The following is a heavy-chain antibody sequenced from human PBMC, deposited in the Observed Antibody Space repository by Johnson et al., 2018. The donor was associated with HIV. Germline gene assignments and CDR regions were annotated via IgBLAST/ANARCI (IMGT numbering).Heavy chain of an antibody. CDR2: ISSSGTTK. J-gene: IGHJ3*01. D-gene: IGHD2-21*02. Sequence: VQLVESGGGLVQPGGSLRLSCAASGFTFDDYTMHWVRQAPGKGLEWVSYISSSGTTKYYSDSVKGRLTISRDNAKNSLYLQMNSLRGEDTAAYYCARGAYCGGDCYSGLGALDVWGQGTMVTVSP. V-gene: IGHV3-48*03. CDR1: GFTFDDYT. CDR3: ARGAYCGGDCYSGLGALDV.